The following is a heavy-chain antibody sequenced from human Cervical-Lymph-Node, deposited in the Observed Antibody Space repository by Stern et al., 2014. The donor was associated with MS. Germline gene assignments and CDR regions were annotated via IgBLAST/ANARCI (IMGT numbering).Heavy chain of an antibody. J-gene: IGHJ6*02. V-gene: IGHV4-31*03. CDR3: ARALGPMNHYYYYKMDL. Sequence: QVQLQESGPGLVKPSQTLSVTCTVSGDSIRSGAYHWTWIRQHPGKGLEWIGYIYHSGVTSYNPSLQSRIIISIDTSKNQFSLNLSSVTAADTAVYYCARALGPMNHYYYYKMDLWGQGTTVTVSS. CDR2: IYHSGVT. D-gene: IGHD3-10*01. CDR1: GDSIRSGAYH.